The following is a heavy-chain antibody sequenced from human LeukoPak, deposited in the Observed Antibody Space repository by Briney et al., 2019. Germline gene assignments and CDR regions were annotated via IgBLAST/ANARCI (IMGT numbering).Heavy chain of an antibody. CDR3: ARSAYCSAGSCYRGFDY. CDR2: IYHSGST. CDR1: GYSINSSYY. D-gene: IGHD2-15*01. Sequence: SETLSLTCAVSGYSINSSYYWGWIRQPPGKGLEWIGSIYHSGSTYYNPSLKSRVTISVDTSKNQFSLKLSSVTAADTAVYYCARSAYCSAGSCYRGFDYWGQGTLVTVSS. J-gene: IGHJ4*02. V-gene: IGHV4-38-2*01.